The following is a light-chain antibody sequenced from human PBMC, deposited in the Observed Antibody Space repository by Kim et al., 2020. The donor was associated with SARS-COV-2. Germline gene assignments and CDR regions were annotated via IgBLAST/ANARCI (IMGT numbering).Light chain of an antibody. CDR3: QHFRRSPWT. CDR2: GAS. CDR1: ESVTSTY. Sequence: EIVLTQSPGTLSLSPGDRATLSCRASESVTSTYLAWYQQKPGQAPRLLIYGASRRATGIPERFSGRGSGTDFTLTIDRLEPEDFAVYYCQHFRRSPWTFGQGTKVDIK. J-gene: IGKJ1*01. V-gene: IGKV3-20*01.